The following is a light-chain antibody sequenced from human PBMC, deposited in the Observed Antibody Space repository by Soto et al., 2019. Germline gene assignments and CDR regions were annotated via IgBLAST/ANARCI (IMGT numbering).Light chain of an antibody. Sequence: EIVLTQTPGTLSLSPVERATLSCRASQSVSSSYLAWYQQKPGQAPRLLIYGASSRATGIPDRFSGSGSGTDFTLTISRLEPEDFAVYYCQQYDSSWTFGQGTKVDIK. CDR3: QQYDSSWT. CDR1: QSVSSSY. CDR2: GAS. V-gene: IGKV3-20*01. J-gene: IGKJ1*01.